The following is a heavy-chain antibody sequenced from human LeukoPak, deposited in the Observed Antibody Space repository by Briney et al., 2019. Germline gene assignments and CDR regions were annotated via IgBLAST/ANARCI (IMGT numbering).Heavy chain of an antibody. CDR3: ASQWELHKFDY. Sequence: GGSLRLSCAASGFIFSSYAMSWVRQAPGKGLEWVSAISGSGGSTYYADSVKGRFTISRDNSKNTLYLQMNSLRAEDTAVYYCASQWELHKFDYWGQGTLVTVSS. CDR1: GFIFSSYA. J-gene: IGHJ4*02. V-gene: IGHV3-23*01. CDR2: ISGSGGST. D-gene: IGHD1-26*01.